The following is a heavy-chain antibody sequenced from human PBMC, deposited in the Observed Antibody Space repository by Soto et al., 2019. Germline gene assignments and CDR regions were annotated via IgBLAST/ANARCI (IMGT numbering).Heavy chain of an antibody. J-gene: IGHJ4*02. CDR3: ARGVNCYDSSGFYPRDY. Sequence: SETLSLSCAVSGYSITTGYYWGWVRRPPGKGLEWIGSVYHSGRTSYNPSLESRVTISVDTSKNQFSLRLSSVTAADTAVYYCARGVNCYDSSGFYPRDYWGQGILVIVS. D-gene: IGHD3-22*01. CDR2: VYHSGRT. V-gene: IGHV4-38-2*01. CDR1: GYSITTGYY.